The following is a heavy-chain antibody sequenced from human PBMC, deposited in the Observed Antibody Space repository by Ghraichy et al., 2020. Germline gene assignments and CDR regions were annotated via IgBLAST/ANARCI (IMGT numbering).Heavy chain of an antibody. CDR2: IWYDGSNK. Sequence: GGSLTLSCAASGFTFSSYGMHWVRQAPGKGLEWVAVIWYDGSNKYYADSVKGRFTISRDNSKNTLYLQMNSLRAEDTAVYYCARDLSSGSYLIGMDVWGQGTTVTVSS. CDR1: GFTFSSYG. CDR3: ARDLSSGSYLIGMDV. V-gene: IGHV3-33*01. D-gene: IGHD3-10*01. J-gene: IGHJ6*02.